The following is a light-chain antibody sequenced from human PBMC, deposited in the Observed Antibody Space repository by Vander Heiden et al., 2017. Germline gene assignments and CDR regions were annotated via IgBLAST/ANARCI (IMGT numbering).Light chain of an antibody. CDR3: QQSYSTPRT. J-gene: IGKJ1*01. CDR2: AAS. V-gene: IGKV1-39*01. CDR1: QSISSY. Sequence: DTQMPQSPSSLSASVGDRVTITCRASQSISSYLNWYQQKPGKAPKLLIYAASSLQSGVPSRFSGSGSGTDFTLTISSPQPEDFATYYCQQSYSTPRTFGQGTKVEIK.